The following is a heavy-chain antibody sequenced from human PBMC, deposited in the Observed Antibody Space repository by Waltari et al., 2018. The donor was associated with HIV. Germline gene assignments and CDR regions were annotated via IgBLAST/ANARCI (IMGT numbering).Heavy chain of an antibody. Sequence: HVQLQESGPGLVKPSETLSLTCVVSGSSISGAYYWGWIRQSPGKGLEWIGSIQHSGRTYHNPSLKSRVTISVDASKSQFSLKLTSATAADTAIYYCARVRITLIVAGPFDMWGQGTLVTVSS. CDR1: GSSISGAYY. CDR2: IQHSGRT. D-gene: IGHD3-22*01. V-gene: IGHV4-38-2*01. CDR3: ARVRITLIVAGPFDM. J-gene: IGHJ3*02.